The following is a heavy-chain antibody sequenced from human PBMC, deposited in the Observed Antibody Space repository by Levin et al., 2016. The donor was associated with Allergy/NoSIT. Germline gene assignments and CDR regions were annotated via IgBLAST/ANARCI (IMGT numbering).Heavy chain of an antibody. J-gene: IGHJ4*02. V-gene: IGHV1-8*01. D-gene: IGHD6-25*01. CDR1: GYTFTSHD. CDR2: ISPTSGHT. Sequence: ASVKVSCKASGYTFTSHDINWVRQAAGQGLEWMGWISPTSGHTSYAQKFQGRVIMSRDTSISTAYMELSSLSSEDTAIYYCARGAAITGDYWGQGTLITVSS. CDR3: ARGAAITGDY.